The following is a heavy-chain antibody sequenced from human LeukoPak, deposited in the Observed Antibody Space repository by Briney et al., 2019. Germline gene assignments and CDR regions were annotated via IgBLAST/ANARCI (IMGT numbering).Heavy chain of an antibody. CDR3: ARGDFHYDILTGYSPPRFFDY. CDR1: GGSVSSGGYY. J-gene: IGHJ4*02. CDR2: IYYSGST. Sequence: PSQTLSLTCTVSGGSVSSGGYYWSWVRQHPGKGLERIGYIYYSGSTYYNPSLKSRVTISVDTSKNQFSLKLSSVTAADTAVYYCARGDFHYDILTGYSPPRFFDYWGQGTLVTVSS. V-gene: IGHV4-31*03. D-gene: IGHD3-9*01.